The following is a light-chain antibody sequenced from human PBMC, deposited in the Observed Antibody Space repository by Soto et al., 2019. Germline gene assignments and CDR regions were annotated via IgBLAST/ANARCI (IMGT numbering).Light chain of an antibody. Sequence: EVELTQSPGTLSLSPGERATLSCRASQSVSLNYLAWYQQKPGQTPRLLIYGASSRATGIPDRFSGSGSGTDFTLTIGRLEPEDFAVYYCQQYGSAPYTFGQGTKLEIK. CDR2: GAS. CDR1: QSVSLNY. J-gene: IGKJ2*01. V-gene: IGKV3-20*01. CDR3: QQYGSAPYT.